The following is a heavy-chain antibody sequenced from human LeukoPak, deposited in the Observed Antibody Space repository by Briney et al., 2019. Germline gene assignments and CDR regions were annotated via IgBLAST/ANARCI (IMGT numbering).Heavy chain of an antibody. V-gene: IGHV1-2*06. CDR1: GYTFTGYY. D-gene: IGHD3-10*01. CDR3: AINYYGSGSYYTPVMFDY. Sequence: ASVKVSCKASGYTFTGYYMHWVRQAPGQGLEWMGRINPNSGGTNYAQKFQGRVTMTRDTSISTAYMELSRLRSDDTAVYYCAINYYGSGSYYTPVMFDYWGQGTLVTVSS. J-gene: IGHJ4*02. CDR2: INPNSGGT.